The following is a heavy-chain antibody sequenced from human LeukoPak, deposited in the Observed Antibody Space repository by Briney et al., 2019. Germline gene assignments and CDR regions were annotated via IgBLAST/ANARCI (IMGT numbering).Heavy chain of an antibody. CDR3: ARSYPYDSSGYHPGYFDY. Sequence: GGSLRLSCAASGFTFSSYGMPWVRQAPGKGLEGVAVIWYDGSNKYYADSVKGRFTISRDNSKSTLYLQMNSLRAEDTAVYYCARSYPYDSSGYHPGYFDYWGQGTLVTVSS. CDR1: GFTFSSYG. CDR2: IWYDGSNK. J-gene: IGHJ4*02. D-gene: IGHD3-22*01. V-gene: IGHV3-33*01.